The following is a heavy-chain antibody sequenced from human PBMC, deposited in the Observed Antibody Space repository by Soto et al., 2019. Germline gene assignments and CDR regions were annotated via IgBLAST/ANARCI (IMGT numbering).Heavy chain of an antibody. CDR3: ARAGTTYYYDSSGYYPLDY. J-gene: IGHJ4*02. D-gene: IGHD3-22*01. V-gene: IGHV1-69*01. CDR1: GGTFSSYA. Sequence: QVQLVQSGAEVKKPGSSVKVSCKASGGTFSSYAISWVRQAPGQGLEWMGGIIPIFGTANYAQKFQGRVTITAEESTSTAYMELSSLRSEDTAVYYCARAGTTYYYDSSGYYPLDYWGQGTLVTVSS. CDR2: IIPIFGTA.